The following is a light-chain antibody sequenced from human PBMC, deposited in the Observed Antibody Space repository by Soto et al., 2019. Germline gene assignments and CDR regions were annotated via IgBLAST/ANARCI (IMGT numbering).Light chain of an antibody. CDR1: QSISSW. J-gene: IGKJ1*01. CDR3: QHYNSYSEA. Sequence: DIQLTQSPSTLSSSVGDRVTLTCRASQSISSWLAWYQQKPGKAPKLLIYKASSLESGVPSRFSGSGSGTEFTLTISSLKPDDFETYYCQHYNSYSEAFGQGTKVDIK. V-gene: IGKV1-5*03. CDR2: KAS.